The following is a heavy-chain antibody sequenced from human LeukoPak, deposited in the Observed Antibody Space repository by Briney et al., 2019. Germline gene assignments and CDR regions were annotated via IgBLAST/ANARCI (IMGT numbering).Heavy chain of an antibody. CDR1: GGTFSSYA. V-gene: IGHV1-69*06. CDR3: ARGGDRVVPAAIDAFDI. Sequence: ASVKASCKASGGTFSSYAISWVRQAPGQGLEWMGGIIPIFGTANYAQKFQGRVTITADKSTSTAYMELSSLRSEDTAVYYCARGGDRVVPAAIDAFDIWGQGTMVTVSS. J-gene: IGHJ3*02. CDR2: IIPIFGTA. D-gene: IGHD2-2*01.